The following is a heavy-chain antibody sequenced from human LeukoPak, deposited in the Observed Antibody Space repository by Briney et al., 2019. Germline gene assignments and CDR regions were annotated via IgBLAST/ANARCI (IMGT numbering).Heavy chain of an antibody. CDR3: AKDTDKMFTTGIDY. CDR1: GFTFDDYA. J-gene: IGHJ4*02. CDR2: ISWNSGSI. Sequence: GGSLRLSCAASGFTFDDYAMHWVRQAPGKGLEWVSGISWNSGSIGYADSVKGRFTISRDNAKNSLYLQMNSLRAEDTAVYYCAKDTDKMFTTGIDYWGQGTLVTVSS. D-gene: IGHD3-10*01. V-gene: IGHV3-9*01.